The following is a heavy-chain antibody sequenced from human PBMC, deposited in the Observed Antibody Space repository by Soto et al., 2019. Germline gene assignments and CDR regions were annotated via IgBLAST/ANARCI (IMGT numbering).Heavy chain of an antibody. V-gene: IGHV3-30-3*01. CDR2: ISYDGSNK. CDR3: ARGSHSSGWYGEYEWAPYYYGMDV. Sequence: PGGSLRLSCAASGFTFSSYAMHWVRQAPGKGLEWVAVISYDGSNKYYADSVKGRFTISRDNSKNTLYLQMNSLRAEDTAVYYCARGSHSSGWYGEYEWAPYYYGMDVWGQGTTVTVSS. D-gene: IGHD6-19*01. J-gene: IGHJ6*02. CDR1: GFTFSSYA.